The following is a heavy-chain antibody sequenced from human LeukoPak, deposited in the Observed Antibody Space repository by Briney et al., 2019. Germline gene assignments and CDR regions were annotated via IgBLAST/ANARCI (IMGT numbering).Heavy chain of an antibody. CDR1: GFTVSSNY. V-gene: IGHV3-23*01. CDR2: ISGSGGST. Sequence: GGSLRLSCAASGFTVSSNYMRWVRQAPGKGLEWVSAISGSGGSTYYADSVKGRFTISRDNSKNTLYLQMNSLRAEDTAVYYCADRYCSSTSCLDYWGQGTLVTVSS. D-gene: IGHD2-2*01. J-gene: IGHJ4*02. CDR3: ADRYCSSTSCLDY.